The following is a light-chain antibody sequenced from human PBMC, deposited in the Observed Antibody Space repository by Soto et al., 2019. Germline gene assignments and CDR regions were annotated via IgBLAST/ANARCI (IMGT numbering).Light chain of an antibody. J-gene: IGLJ1*01. V-gene: IGLV1-40*01. Sequence: QSVLTQPPSVSGAPGQRVTISCTGSTSNIGAGYDVHWYQQLPGTAPKLLIYANSNRPSGVPDRFSGSKSGTSASLAITGLQAEDEADYYCQSYDSNIYVFGTGTKLTVL. CDR1: TSNIGAGYD. CDR2: ANS. CDR3: QSYDSNIYV.